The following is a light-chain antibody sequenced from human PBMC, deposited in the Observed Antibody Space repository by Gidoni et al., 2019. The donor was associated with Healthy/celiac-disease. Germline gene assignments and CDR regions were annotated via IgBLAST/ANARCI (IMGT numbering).Light chain of an antibody. CDR1: SSDIGDYDF. Sequence: QSALTQPASVFGSPGQSITISCTGSSSDIGDYDFVSWYQQHPGEAPQLVIYDVTNRPSGIPDRFSGFKSGNTASLTISGLQAEDEADYYCSSYSITAPVVFGGGTRLTVL. V-gene: IGLV2-14*03. CDR2: DVT. J-gene: IGLJ3*02. CDR3: SSYSITAPVV.